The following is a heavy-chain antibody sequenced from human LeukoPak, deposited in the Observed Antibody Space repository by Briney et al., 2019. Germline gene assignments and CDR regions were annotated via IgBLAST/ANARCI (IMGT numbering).Heavy chain of an antibody. D-gene: IGHD3-10*01. CDR2: INRGGSST. CDR1: GFTFSSYW. V-gene: IGHV3-74*01. J-gene: IGHJ3*02. Sequence: GGSLRLSCAASGFTFSSYWMHWVRQSPEKGRVWVSRINRGGSSTSYADSVKGRFTISRDNAKNTLYLQMNSLRAEDTAVYYCARVTLEYYGSGSYRSAFDIWGQGTMVTVSS. CDR3: ARVTLEYYGSGSYRSAFDI.